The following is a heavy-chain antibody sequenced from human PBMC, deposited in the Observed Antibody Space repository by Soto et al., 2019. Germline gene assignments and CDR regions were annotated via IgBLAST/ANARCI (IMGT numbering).Heavy chain of an antibody. J-gene: IGHJ5*02. V-gene: IGHV1-18*01. CDR3: VTSQTGRCDP. CDR1: GYSFTNHG. CDR2: IGANGNP. Sequence: QVQLVQSGAEVRKPGASVKVSCKASGYSFTNHGFSWVRQAPGQGLEWMGWIGANGNPTYEGEFRGRVTLTTDTSTSTVYMELGSVRSADTSVYYCVTSQTGRCDPWGQGDL.